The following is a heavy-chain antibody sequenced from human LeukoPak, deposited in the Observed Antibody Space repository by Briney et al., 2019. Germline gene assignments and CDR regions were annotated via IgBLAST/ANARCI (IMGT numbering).Heavy chain of an antibody. CDR1: GYTFTSYY. V-gene: IGHV1-24*01. Sequence: ASVKVSCKASGYTFTSYYMHWVRQAPGKGLEWMGGFDPEDGETIYAQKFQGGVTMTEDTSTDTAYMELSSLRSEDTAVYYCATGPPGVTTRYFDYWGQGTLVTVSS. J-gene: IGHJ4*02. D-gene: IGHD4-17*01. CDR2: FDPEDGET. CDR3: ATGPPGVTTRYFDY.